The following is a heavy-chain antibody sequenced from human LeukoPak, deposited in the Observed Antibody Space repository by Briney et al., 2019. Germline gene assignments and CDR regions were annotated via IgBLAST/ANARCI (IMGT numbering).Heavy chain of an antibody. D-gene: IGHD3-16*01. CDR2: IKSKTDGGTT. CDR1: GFTFSNAW. CDR3: TTDTSVMITFGGVY. V-gene: IGHV3-15*01. J-gene: IGHJ4*02. Sequence: PGGSPRLSCAASGFTFSNAWMSWVRQAPGKGLEWVGRIKSKTDGGTTDYAAPVKGRFTISRDDSKNTLYLQMNSLKTEDTAVYYCTTDTSVMITFGGVYWGQGTLVTVSS.